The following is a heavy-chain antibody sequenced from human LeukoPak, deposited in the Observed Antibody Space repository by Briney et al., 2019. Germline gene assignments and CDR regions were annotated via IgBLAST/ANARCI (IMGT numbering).Heavy chain of an antibody. V-gene: IGHV4-39*01. J-gene: IGHJ6*03. CDR3: ARAELSLYYYYMDV. Sequence: SETLSLTCTVSGGSISSSSYYWGWIRQPPGKGLEWIGSTYYSGSTYYNPSLKSRVTISVDTSKNQFSLKLSSVTAADTAVYYCARAELSLYYYYMDVWGKGTTVTISS. CDR2: TYYSGST. D-gene: IGHD1-26*01. CDR1: GGSISSSSYY.